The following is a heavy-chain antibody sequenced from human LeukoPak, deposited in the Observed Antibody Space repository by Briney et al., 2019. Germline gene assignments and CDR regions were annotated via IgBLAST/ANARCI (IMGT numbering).Heavy chain of an antibody. D-gene: IGHD3-22*01. Sequence: SAISSYGGSTYYADSVKGTFTISRDNSKNTLYLQMSSLRPEDTAMYYCVKGGSSGYYDYWGQGTLVTVSS. CDR3: VKGGSSGYYDY. J-gene: IGHJ4*02. V-gene: IGHV3-64D*06. CDR2: ISSYGGST.